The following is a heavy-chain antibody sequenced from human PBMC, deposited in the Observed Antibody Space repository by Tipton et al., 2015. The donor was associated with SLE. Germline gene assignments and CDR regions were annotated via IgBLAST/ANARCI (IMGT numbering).Heavy chain of an antibody. CDR1: GGSISSGSYY. CDR3: ARVRYSGHDEAYYFDY. D-gene: IGHD5-12*01. CDR2: IYTSGST. J-gene: IGHJ4*02. V-gene: IGHV4-61*02. Sequence: TLSLTCTVSGGSISSGSYYWSWLRQPAGKGLEWIGRIYTSGSTNYNPSLKSRVTISVDTSKNQFSLKLSSVTAAGTAVYYCARVRYSGHDEAYYFDYWGQGTLVTVSS.